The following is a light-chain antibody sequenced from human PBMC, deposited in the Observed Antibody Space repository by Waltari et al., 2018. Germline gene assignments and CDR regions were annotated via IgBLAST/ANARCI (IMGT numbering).Light chain of an antibody. CDR1: QSINSW. CDR3: QQYNSYEWT. J-gene: IGKJ1*01. Sequence: DIQMTQFPSTLSASVGDRLTITCRASQSINSWLAWYQQNPGKAPKLLIYKASSLESGVPSRFSGSGSGTEFTLTISSLQPDDFATYYCQQYNSYEWTFGQGTKVAIK. CDR2: KAS. V-gene: IGKV1-5*03.